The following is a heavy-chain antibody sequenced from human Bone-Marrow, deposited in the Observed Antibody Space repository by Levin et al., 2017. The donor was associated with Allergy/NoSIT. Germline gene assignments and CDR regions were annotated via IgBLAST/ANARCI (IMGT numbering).Heavy chain of an antibody. CDR3: ARENLRVGAFDI. CDR1: GYTFTGYY. Sequence: VASVKVSCKASGYTFTGYYMHWVRQAPGQGLEWMGWINPNSGGTNYAQKFQGRVTMTRDTSISTAYMELSRLRSDDTAVYYCARENLRVGAFDIWGQGTMVTVSS. CDR2: INPNSGGT. V-gene: IGHV1-2*02. J-gene: IGHJ3*02.